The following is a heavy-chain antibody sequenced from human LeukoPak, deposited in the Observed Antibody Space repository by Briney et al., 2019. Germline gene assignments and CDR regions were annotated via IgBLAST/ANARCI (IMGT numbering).Heavy chain of an antibody. V-gene: IGHV5-51*01. D-gene: IGHD2-2*02. CDR2: IYPGDCDT. Sequence: GESLKISCNGSGDSFTSYWIGWVRQMPWKGREGMVVIYPGDCDTRYSPSFQGQVTISADKSISTAFLQWRSLKASDPAMYYCATSECPTTSGYKYSSLDSWGQGTLVTVSS. CDR3: ATSECPTTSGYKYSSLDS. CDR1: GDSFTSYW. J-gene: IGHJ4*02.